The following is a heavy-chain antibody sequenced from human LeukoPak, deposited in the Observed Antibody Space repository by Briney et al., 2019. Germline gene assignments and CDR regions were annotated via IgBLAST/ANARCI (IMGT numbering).Heavy chain of an antibody. CDR1: GGSISSYY. CDR2: IYTSGST. CDR3: ARDRGRAAAGTGGFDY. Sequence: PSETLSLTCTVSGGSISSYYWSWIRQPAGKGLEWIGRIYTSGSTNYNPSLKSRVTMSVDTSNNQFSLKVSSVTAADTAVYYCARDRGRAAAGTGGFDYWGQGTLVTVSS. J-gene: IGHJ4*02. V-gene: IGHV4-4*07. D-gene: IGHD6-13*01.